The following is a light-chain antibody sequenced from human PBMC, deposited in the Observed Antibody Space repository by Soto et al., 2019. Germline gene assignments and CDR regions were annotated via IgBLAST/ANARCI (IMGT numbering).Light chain of an antibody. CDR2: EVN. J-gene: IGLJ2*01. CDR3: ISYAGSNSLV. V-gene: IGLV2-8*01. CDR1: SSDVGGYNY. Sequence: QSALTQPPSASGSPGQSVTISCTGSSSDVGGYNYVSWYQHHPGKAPKLMIYEVNKRPSGVPDRFSGSKSGNTASLTVSGLQAEDEADDYCISYAGSNSLVFGGGTKLTVL.